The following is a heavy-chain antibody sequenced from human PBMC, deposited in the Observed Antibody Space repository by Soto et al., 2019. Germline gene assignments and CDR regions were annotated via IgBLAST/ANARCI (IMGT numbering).Heavy chain of an antibody. CDR2: INAGNGNT. D-gene: IGHD6-13*01. V-gene: IGHV1-3*01. CDR1: GYTFTSYA. Sequence: ASVKVSCKASGYTFTSYAIHWVRQAPGQRLEWMGWINAGNGNTKYSQKFQGRVTITRDTSASTAYMELSSLRSEDTAVYYCARGLPGYSSSSRHFLVDYWGQGTMVTVSS. J-gene: IGHJ4*02. CDR3: ARGLPGYSSSSRHFLVDY.